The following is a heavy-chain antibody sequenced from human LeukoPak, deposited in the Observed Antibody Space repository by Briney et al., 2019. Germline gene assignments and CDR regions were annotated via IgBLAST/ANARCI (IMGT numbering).Heavy chain of an antibody. D-gene: IGHD3-22*01. Sequence: PGGSLRLSCAASGFTFSSYVMHWVRQAPGKGLEWVAIISYDGSNEYYADSVKGRFTISRDNSKNTLYLQMNTLRAEDTAVYYCASYYDTSGHYVDYWGQGTLVTVSS. V-gene: IGHV3-30*04. CDR2: ISYDGSNE. CDR1: GFTFSSYV. CDR3: ASYYDTSGHYVDY. J-gene: IGHJ4*02.